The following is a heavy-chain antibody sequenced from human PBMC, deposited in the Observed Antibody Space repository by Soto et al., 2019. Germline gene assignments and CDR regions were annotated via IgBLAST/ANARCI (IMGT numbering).Heavy chain of an antibody. CDR3: AAHCSGGSCYSFDY. D-gene: IGHD2-15*01. J-gene: IGHJ4*02. CDR1: GFTFDDYA. CDR2: ISWNSGSI. V-gene: IGHV3-9*01. Sequence: GGSLRLSCAASGFTFDDYAMHWVRQAPGKGLEWVSGISWNSGSIGYADSVKGRFTISRDNAKNSLYLQMNSLRAEDTAVYYCAAHCSGGSCYSFDYWGQGTLVTVSS.